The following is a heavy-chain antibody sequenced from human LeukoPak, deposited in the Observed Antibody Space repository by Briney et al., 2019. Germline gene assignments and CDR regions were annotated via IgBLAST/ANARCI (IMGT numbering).Heavy chain of an antibody. CDR2: IYYNGII. D-gene: IGHD4-17*01. J-gene: IGHJ3*02. Sequence: PSETLSLTCIVSGDSITNHYWSLIRRPPGKGLEWIGYIYYNGIINYNPSLKSRVTISVDTSRNQFSMKLNSVTAADTAVYYCARDFDGDHDQDAFDMWGQGTLVTVSS. CDR1: GDSITNHY. CDR3: ARDFDGDHDQDAFDM. V-gene: IGHV4-59*11.